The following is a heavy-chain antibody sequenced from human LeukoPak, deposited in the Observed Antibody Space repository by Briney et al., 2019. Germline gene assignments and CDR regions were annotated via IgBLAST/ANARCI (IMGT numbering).Heavy chain of an antibody. Sequence: GGSLRLSCAASGFIFSDYYMSWVRPAPGKGLEWVSSISSSSSYIYYADSVKGRFTISRDNAKNSLYLQMNSLRAEDTAVYYCARVEGFVTAMVHIGAFDIWGQGTMVTVSS. CDR2: ISSSSSYI. CDR1: GFIFSDYY. CDR3: ARVEGFVTAMVHIGAFDI. V-gene: IGHV3-11*06. D-gene: IGHD5-18*01. J-gene: IGHJ3*02.